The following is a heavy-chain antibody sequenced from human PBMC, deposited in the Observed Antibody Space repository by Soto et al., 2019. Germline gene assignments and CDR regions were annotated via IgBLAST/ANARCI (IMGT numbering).Heavy chain of an antibody. CDR1: GGTFSSYA. J-gene: IGHJ3*01. V-gene: IGHV1-69*12. CDR2: IIPIFGRA. D-gene: IGHD3-22*01. CDR3: ARGHYYDFDGYDVFNV. Sequence: QVQLVQSGAEVEKPGSSVKVSCKASGGTFSSYAISWVRQAPGQGLEWMGGIIPIFGRAHYAQKFQGRVTITADESTSTAYMALSCLRSEDTAVYYCARGHYYDFDGYDVFNVWGQGTMVTVSS.